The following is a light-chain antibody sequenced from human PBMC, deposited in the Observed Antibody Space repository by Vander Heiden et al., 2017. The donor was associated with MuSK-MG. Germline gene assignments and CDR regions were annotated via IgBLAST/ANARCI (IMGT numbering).Light chain of an antibody. CDR2: GAS. J-gene: IGKJ4*01. V-gene: IGKV3-15*01. Sequence: ERVMTQSPVTLSMSPGERATLSCRASESVSINLAWYQQKPGQAPRLLIYGASTRDTGIPARFSGSGYGKEFTLTISSRQPEDFAVYYCQQYYNWPRITFGGGTKVEIK. CDR1: ESVSIN. CDR3: QQYYNWPRIT.